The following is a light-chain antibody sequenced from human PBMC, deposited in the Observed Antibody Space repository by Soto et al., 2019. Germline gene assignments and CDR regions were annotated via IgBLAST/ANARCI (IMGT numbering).Light chain of an antibody. CDR1: SSDVGGYKY. CDR2: EVS. V-gene: IGLV2-14*01. CDR3: CSLTTSHTYV. Sequence: QSALTQPASVSGSPGQSITISCTGTSSDVGGYKYVSWYQQHPGKAPKLMIYEVSNRPSGVSNRYSGSKSGNSASLTISGLQADDEADYYCCSLTTSHTYVFGSGTKVTVL. J-gene: IGLJ1*01.